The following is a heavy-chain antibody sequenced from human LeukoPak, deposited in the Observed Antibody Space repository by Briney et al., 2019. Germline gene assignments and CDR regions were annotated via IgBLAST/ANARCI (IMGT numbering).Heavy chain of an antibody. J-gene: IGHJ5*02. D-gene: IGHD2-15*01. CDR3: AKSERFYCSGGTCYPNWFDP. CDR2: ISGSSAYT. V-gene: IGHV3-23*01. Sequence: GGSLRLSCAASGFTFSTYAMTWVRQAPGKGLERVSAISGSSAYTNYADSVKGRFTISRDNSKNTLYLQMNSLRAEDTAVYYCAKSERFYCSGGTCYPNWFDPWGQGTLVTVSS. CDR1: GFTFSTYA.